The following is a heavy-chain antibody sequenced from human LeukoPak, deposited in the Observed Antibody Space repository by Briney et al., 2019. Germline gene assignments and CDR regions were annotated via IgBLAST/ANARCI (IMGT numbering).Heavy chain of an antibody. CDR2: ISSSSSYI. J-gene: IGHJ4*02. Sequence: GGSLRLSCAASGFTFSSYSMNWVRQAPGKGLEWVSSISSSSSYIYYADSVKGRFTISRDNAKNSLYLQMNSLRAEDTAVYYRARDHGYSYGFDYWGQGTLVTVSS. V-gene: IGHV3-21*01. CDR1: GFTFSSYS. D-gene: IGHD5-18*01. CDR3: ARDHGYSYGFDY.